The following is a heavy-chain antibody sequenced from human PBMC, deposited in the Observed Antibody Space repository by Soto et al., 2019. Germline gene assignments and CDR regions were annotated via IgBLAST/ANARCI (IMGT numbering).Heavy chain of an antibody. CDR2: ISSSSSYI. Sequence: PGGSLRLSCAASGFTFSSYSMNLVRQAPGKGLEWVSSISSSSSYIYYADSVKGRFTISRDKAKNSLYLQMNSLRAEDTAVYYCARVLGVGEYSRNSDAFDIWGQGTMVTVSS. J-gene: IGHJ3*02. V-gene: IGHV3-21*01. CDR1: GFTFSSYS. D-gene: IGHD6-6*01. CDR3: ARVLGVGEYSRNSDAFDI.